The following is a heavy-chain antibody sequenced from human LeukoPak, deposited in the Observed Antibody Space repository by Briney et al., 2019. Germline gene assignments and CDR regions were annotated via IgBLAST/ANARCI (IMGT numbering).Heavy chain of an antibody. V-gene: IGHV3-30*04. CDR2: ISYDGSNK. CDR1: GFTFSSYA. Sequence: GGSLRLSCAASGFTFSSYAMHWVRQAPGKRLEWVAVISYDGSNKYYADSVKGRFTISRDNSKNTLYLQMNSLRAEDTAVYYCARCPETYSSSWYKVHYYGMDVWGQGTTVTVSS. CDR3: ARCPETYSSSWYKVHYYGMDV. J-gene: IGHJ6*02. D-gene: IGHD6-13*01.